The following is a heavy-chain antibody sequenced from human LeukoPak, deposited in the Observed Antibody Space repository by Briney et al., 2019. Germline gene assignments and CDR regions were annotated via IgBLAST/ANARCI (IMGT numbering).Heavy chain of an antibody. CDR2: INGDGSRT. V-gene: IGHV3-74*01. Sequence: GGSLRLSCAASGFTFSNYWMHWVRHAPGKGLVWVSRINGDGSRTNYADSVKGRFTISRDNAKNTLYLQMSILRVEDTALYYCARDFGAPAPWGQGTLVTVSS. J-gene: IGHJ5*02. CDR3: ARDFGAPAP. CDR1: GFTFSNYW. D-gene: IGHD3-3*01.